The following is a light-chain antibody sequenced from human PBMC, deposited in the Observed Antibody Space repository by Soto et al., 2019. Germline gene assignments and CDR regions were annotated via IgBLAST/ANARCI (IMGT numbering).Light chain of an antibody. V-gene: IGLV3-21*04. CDR1: NIGSKG. CDR3: QVWDSGSAHVV. CDR2: SDT. J-gene: IGLJ2*01. Sequence: SYELTQPPSVSGAPGKTASISCGGTNIGSKGVHWYQQKPGQAPVLVIYSDTDLPPVIPERFSGSNSANLATLTISRVEAGDEDDYYCQVWDSGSAHVVFGGGTKLTVL.